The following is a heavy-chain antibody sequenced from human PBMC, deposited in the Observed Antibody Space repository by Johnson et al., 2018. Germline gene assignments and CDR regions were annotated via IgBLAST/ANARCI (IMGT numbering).Heavy chain of an antibody. CDR1: GASITGYH. V-gene: IGHV4-59*01. CDR3: ARSAVPGYYFYGLDV. CDR2: IYDFGNT. D-gene: IGHD4-17*01. J-gene: IGHJ6*02. Sequence: QVQLQESGPGLVKPSETLSLICTVSGASITGYHWSWIRLPPGKGLEWIGYIYDFGNTNYNPSLSGRFTMSVDTSKNEFSLKLTSVTVADTAIYYCARSAVPGYYFYGLDVWGQGTTVAVSS.